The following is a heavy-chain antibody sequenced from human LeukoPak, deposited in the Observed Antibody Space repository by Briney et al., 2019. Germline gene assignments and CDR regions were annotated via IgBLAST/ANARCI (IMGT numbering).Heavy chain of an antibody. V-gene: IGHV3-30*04. J-gene: IGHJ2*01. D-gene: IGHD4-17*01. Sequence: PGGSLRLSCSASGFTFSSYAMHWVRQAPAKGLEWVAVISYDGSNKYYADSVKGRFTISRDNSKNTLYLQMNSLRAEDTAVYYCARDESSTVPWYFDLWGRGTLVTVSS. CDR2: ISYDGSNK. CDR3: ARDESSTVPWYFDL. CDR1: GFTFSSYA.